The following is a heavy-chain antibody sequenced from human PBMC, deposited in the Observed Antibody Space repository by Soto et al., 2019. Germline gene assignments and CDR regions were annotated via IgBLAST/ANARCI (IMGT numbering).Heavy chain of an antibody. V-gene: IGHV2-70*01. D-gene: IGHD1-26*01. CDR1: GFSLSTSGMC. J-gene: IGHJ6*02. CDR2: IDWDDDK. CDR3: ARTLGRGGSYHYYYYGMDV. Sequence: GSGPTLVNPTQTLTLTCTFSGFSLSTSGMCVSWIRQPPGKALEWLALIDWDDDKYYSTSLKTRLTISKDTSKNQVVLTMTNMDPVDTATYYCARTLGRGGSYHYYYYGMDVWGQGTTVTVSS.